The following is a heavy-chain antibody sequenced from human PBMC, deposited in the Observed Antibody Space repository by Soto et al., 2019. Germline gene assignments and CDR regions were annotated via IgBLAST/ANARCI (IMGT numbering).Heavy chain of an antibody. CDR1: GFTFSSYW. CDR3: GRDYLSDYFDF. CDR2: IKQDGSEK. Sequence: GGSLRLSCAASGFTFSSYWMSWVRQAPGKGLEWVANIKQDGSEKYYVDSVKGRFTISRDNAKNSLYLQMNSLRAEDQAVYYCGRDYLSDYFDFWGQGTLVTVSS. D-gene: IGHD3-16*01. V-gene: IGHV3-7*01. J-gene: IGHJ4*02.